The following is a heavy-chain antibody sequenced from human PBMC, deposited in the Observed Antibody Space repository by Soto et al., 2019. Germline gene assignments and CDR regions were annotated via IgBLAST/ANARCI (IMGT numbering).Heavy chain of an antibody. Sequence: ASLKVSCKASGYTFTSYGISWVRQAPGQGLEWMGWINPNSGGTNYAQKFRGWVTMTRDTSISTAYMELSRLRSDDTAVYYCARDPTITIFGVVDYYGMDVWGQGTTVTVSS. CDR2: INPNSGGT. CDR1: GYTFTSYG. CDR3: ARDPTITIFGVVDYYGMDV. V-gene: IGHV1-2*04. D-gene: IGHD3-3*01. J-gene: IGHJ6*02.